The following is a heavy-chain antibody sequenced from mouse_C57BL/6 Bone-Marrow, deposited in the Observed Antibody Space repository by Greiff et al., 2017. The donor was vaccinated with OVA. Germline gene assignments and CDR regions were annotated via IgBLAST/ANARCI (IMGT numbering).Heavy chain of an antibody. CDR2: IYPGGGYT. Sequence: VQLQQSGAELVRPGTSVKMSCKASGYTFTNYWIGWAKQRPGHGLEWIGDIYPGGGYTNYNEKFKGKATLTADKSSSTAYMQFSSLTSEDSAIYYCARRYYYGSPSYWYFDVWGTGTTVTVSS. J-gene: IGHJ1*03. CDR1: GYTFTNYW. D-gene: IGHD1-1*01. CDR3: ARRYYYGSPSYWYFDV. V-gene: IGHV1-63*01.